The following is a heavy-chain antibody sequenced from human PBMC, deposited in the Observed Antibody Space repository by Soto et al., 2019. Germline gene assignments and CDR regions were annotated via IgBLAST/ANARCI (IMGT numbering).Heavy chain of an antibody. D-gene: IGHD3-22*01. V-gene: IGHV4-39*01. CDR1: GGSICSISYY. CDR2: IYYSGST. CDR3: ARRLYYDSSGFEGGGMDV. Sequence: SVTLSVTCSIFGGSICSISYYWGWIRQPPGKGLEWMGSIYYSGSTYYNPSLKSRVTISVDTSKNQFSLKLSSVTAADTAVYYCARRLYYDSSGFEGGGMDVWGQGTTIT. J-gene: IGHJ6*02.